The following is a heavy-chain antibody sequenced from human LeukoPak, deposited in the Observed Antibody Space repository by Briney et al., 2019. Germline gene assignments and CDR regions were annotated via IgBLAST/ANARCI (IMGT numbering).Heavy chain of an antibody. Sequence: ASVKVSCKASGYTFTGYYMHWVRQAPGQGLEWMGWISAYNGNTNYAQKLQGRVTMTTDTSTSTAYMELRSLRSDDTAVYYCARDYPRAYCGGDCYLGYWGQGTLVTVSS. CDR2: ISAYNGNT. J-gene: IGHJ4*02. CDR1: GYTFTGYY. V-gene: IGHV1-18*04. CDR3: ARDYPRAYCGGDCYLGY. D-gene: IGHD2-21*02.